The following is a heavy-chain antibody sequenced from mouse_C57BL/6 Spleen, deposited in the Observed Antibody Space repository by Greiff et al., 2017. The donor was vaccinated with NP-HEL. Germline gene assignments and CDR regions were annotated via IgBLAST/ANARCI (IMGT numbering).Heavy chain of an antibody. CDR3: ATGGDSSGYVWCAY. D-gene: IGHD3-2*02. Sequence: VQRVESGPGLVAPSQSLSITCTVSGFSLTSYGVSWVRQPPGKGLEWLGVIWGDGSTNYHSALISRLSISKDNSNSQFFLKLNSLQTDDTATYYGATGGDSSGYVWCAYWGQGTLVTVSA. J-gene: IGHJ3*01. V-gene: IGHV2-3*01. CDR2: IWGDGST. CDR1: GFSLTSYG.